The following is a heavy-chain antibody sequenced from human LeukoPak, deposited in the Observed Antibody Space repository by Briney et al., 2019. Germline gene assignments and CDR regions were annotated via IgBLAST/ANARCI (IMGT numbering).Heavy chain of an antibody. V-gene: IGHV3-15*01. CDR1: GFTFSNAW. J-gene: IGHJ4*02. CDR3: TTGGSGSYYNSGDY. Sequence: KSGGSLRLSCAASGFTFSNAWMSWVRQAPGKGLEWVGRIKSKTDGGTTDYAAPVKGRFINSRDDSKNTLYLQMNSLKTEDTAVYYCTTGGSGSYYNSGDYWGQGTLVTVSS. CDR2: IKSKTDGGTT. D-gene: IGHD3-10*01.